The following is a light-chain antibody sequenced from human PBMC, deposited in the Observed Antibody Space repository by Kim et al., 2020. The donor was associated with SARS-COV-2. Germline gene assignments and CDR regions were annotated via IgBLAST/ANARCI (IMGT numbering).Light chain of an antibody. CDR3: SSYTSSSTVL. J-gene: IGLJ2*01. CDR1: NSDIDYKY. V-gene: IGLV2-14*03. Sequence: PGQSITIACTGTNSDIDYKYVSWYQQHPGKAPKLIIYDVIQRPSGISNRFSGSKSGNTASLTISGLQAEDEADYYCSSYTSSSTVLFGGGTQLTVL. CDR2: DVI.